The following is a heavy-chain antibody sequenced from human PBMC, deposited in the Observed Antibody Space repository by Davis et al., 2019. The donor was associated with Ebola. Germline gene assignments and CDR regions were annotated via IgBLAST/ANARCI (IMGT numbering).Heavy chain of an antibody. CDR3: AKDGDSGSYSLDY. J-gene: IGHJ4*02. V-gene: IGHV3-30-3*01. CDR2: ISYDGSNK. CDR1: GFTFSSYA. Sequence: PGGSLRLSCAASGFTFSSYAMHWVRQAPGKGLEWVAVISYDGSNKYYADSVKGRFTISRDNSKNTLYLQMNSLRAEDTALYYCAKDGDSGSYSLDYWGQGTLVTVSS. D-gene: IGHD1-26*01.